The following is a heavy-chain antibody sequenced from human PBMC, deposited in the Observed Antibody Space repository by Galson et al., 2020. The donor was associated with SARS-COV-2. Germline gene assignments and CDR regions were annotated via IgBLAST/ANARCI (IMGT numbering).Heavy chain of an antibody. CDR2: ISWNSGSI. D-gene: IGHD3-10*01. CDR1: GFTFDDYA. CDR3: AKVMVRGVIIGYYFDY. V-gene: IGHV3-9*01. Sequence: GGSLRLSCAASGFTFDDYAMHWVRQAPGKGLEWVSGISWNSGSIGYADSVKGRFTISRDNAKNSLYLQMNSLRAEDTALYYCAKVMVRGVIIGYYFDYWGQGTLVTVSS. J-gene: IGHJ4*02.